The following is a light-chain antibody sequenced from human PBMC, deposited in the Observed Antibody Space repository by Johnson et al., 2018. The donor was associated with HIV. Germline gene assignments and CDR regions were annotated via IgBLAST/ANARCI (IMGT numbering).Light chain of an antibody. CDR1: SSNIGNNY. V-gene: IGLV1-51*01. CDR2: DNN. J-gene: IGLJ1*01. CDR3: LAWDSRLCAYV. Sequence: QSVLTQPPSVSAAPGQKVTISCSGSSSNIGNNYVSWYQQLPGTAPKLLIYDNNKRPSGIPDRFSGSKSGTSATLGITGLQTGDEADYYCLAWDSRLCAYVFGTGTKVTVL.